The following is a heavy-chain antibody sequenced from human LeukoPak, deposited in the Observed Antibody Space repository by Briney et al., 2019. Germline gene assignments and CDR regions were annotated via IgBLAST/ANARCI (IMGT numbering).Heavy chain of an antibody. V-gene: IGHV3-11*01. J-gene: IGHJ4*02. CDR3: ASSKAGTARWYFDY. Sequence: GGSLRLSCAASGFTFSDYYMSWIRQAPGKGLEWVSYISSSGSTIYYADSVKGRITISRDNAKNSLYLQMNSLRAEDTAVYYCASSKAGTARWYFDYWGQGTLVTVSS. D-gene: IGHD1-1*01. CDR2: ISSSGSTI. CDR1: GFTFSDYY.